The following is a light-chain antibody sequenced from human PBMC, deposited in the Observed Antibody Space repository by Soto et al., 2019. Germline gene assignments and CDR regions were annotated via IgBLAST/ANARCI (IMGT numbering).Light chain of an antibody. CDR2: LVH. CDR3: ISYTSSSTYV. V-gene: IGLV2-14*03. CDR1: SSDVGGYNY. Sequence: QSALTQPASVSGSPGQAIAISCTGTSSDVGGYNYVAWYQQHPGKAPKLMIYLVHNRPSGVSNRFSGSQSGNTASLTISGLQAEDEADYYCISYTSSSTYVFGTGTKVTVL. J-gene: IGLJ1*01.